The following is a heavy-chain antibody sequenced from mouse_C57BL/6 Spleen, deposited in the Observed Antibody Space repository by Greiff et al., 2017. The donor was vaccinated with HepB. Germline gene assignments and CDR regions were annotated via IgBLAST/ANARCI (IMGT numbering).Heavy chain of an antibody. J-gene: IGHJ1*03. Sequence: VQLQQSGPELVKPGASVKISCKASGYAFSSSWMNWVKQRPGKGLEWIGRIYPGDGDTNYNGKVKGKATLTADKSSSTAYMQLSSLTSEDSAVYFCAGELSHWYFDVWGTGTTVTVSS. CDR2: IYPGDGDT. V-gene: IGHV1-82*01. D-gene: IGHD4-1*01. CDR1: GYAFSSSW. CDR3: AGELSHWYFDV.